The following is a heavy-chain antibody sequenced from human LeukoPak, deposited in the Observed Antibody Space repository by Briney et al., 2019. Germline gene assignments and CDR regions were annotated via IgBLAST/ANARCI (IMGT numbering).Heavy chain of an antibody. CDR2: IWYDGSNK. J-gene: IGHJ4*02. D-gene: IGHD3-22*01. CDR3: AKYEVLYDSSGYPDY. V-gene: IGHV3-33*06. Sequence: GGSLRLSXAASGFTFSSYGMHWVRQAPGKGLEWVAVIWYDGSNKYYADSVKGRFTISRDNSKNTLYLQMNSLRAEDTAVYYCAKYEVLYDSSGYPDYWGQGTLVTVSS. CDR1: GFTFSSYG.